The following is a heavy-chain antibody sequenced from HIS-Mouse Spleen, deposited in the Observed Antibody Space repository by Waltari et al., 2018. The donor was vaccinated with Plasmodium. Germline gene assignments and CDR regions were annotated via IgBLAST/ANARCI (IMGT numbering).Heavy chain of an antibody. Sequence: QVQLQQWGAGLLKPSETLSPTCAVYGGSFSGYYWSWIRQPPGKGLEWIGEINHSGSTNYNPSLKSRVTISVDTSKNQFSLKLSSVTAADTAVYYCARGRVLGTSSGYFDLWGRGTLVTVSS. V-gene: IGHV4-34*01. D-gene: IGHD3-10*01. J-gene: IGHJ2*01. CDR2: INHSGST. CDR1: GGSFSGYY. CDR3: ARGRVLGTSSGYFDL.